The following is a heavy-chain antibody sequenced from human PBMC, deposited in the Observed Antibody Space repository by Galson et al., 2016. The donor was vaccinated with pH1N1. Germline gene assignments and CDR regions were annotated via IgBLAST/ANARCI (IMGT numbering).Heavy chain of an antibody. Sequence: SLRLSCAASGSNSDYNMNWVRLAPRKGPEWVSSISGSGGRKHYADSVQGRFIISRDNSKNTVYLQMNSLRAGDTALYFCAKGGYGDSGLDVFDIWGQGTKVIVSS. CDR2: ISGSGGRK. D-gene: IGHD4-17*01. J-gene: IGHJ3*02. V-gene: IGHV3-23*01. CDR3: AKGGYGDSGLDVFDI. CDR1: GSNSDYN.